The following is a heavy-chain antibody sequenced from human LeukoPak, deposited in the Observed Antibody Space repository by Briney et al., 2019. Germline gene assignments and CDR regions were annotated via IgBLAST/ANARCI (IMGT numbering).Heavy chain of an antibody. CDR2: IIPIFGTA. J-gene: IGHJ4*02. CDR3: ARGLLWFGEPIYFDY. Sequence: SVKVSCKASGGTFSSYAISWVRQAPGQGLEWMGGIIPIFGTANYAQKFQGRVTITADESTSTAYMELSSLRSEDTAVYYCARGLLWFGEPIYFDYWGQGTLVTVSS. CDR1: GGTFSSYA. D-gene: IGHD3-10*01. V-gene: IGHV1-69*13.